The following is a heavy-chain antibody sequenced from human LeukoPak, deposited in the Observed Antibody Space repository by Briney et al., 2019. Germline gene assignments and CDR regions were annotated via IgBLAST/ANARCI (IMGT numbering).Heavy chain of an antibody. CDR2: IYYSGST. J-gene: IGHJ3*02. Sequence: SETLSLTCTVSGGSISSYYWSWIRQPPGKGLEWIGYIYYSGSTNYNPSLKSRVTISVDTSKNQFSLKLSSVTAADTAVYYCVRERANVAPYDAFDIWGQGTMVTVSS. CDR1: GGSISSYY. V-gene: IGHV4-59*01. CDR3: VRERANVAPYDAFDI.